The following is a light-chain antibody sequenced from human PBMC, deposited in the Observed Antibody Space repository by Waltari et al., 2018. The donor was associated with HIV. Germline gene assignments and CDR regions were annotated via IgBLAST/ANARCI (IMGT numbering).Light chain of an antibody. V-gene: IGLV2-8*01. CDR3: SFYGGSNILV. Sequence: QSALTQPPSASGSPGQSVTISCTGASRDLGVYNSVSWYQQRPGKAPKVFIAGCGKRSSGVPNRFSGATSGNTASLTVSGLQADDEAEYFCSFYGGSNILVFGGGTKLTVL. CDR2: GCG. CDR1: SRDLGVYNS. J-gene: IGLJ2*01.